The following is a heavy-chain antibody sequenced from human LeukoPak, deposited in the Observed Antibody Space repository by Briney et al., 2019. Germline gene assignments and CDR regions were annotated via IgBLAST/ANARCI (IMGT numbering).Heavy chain of an antibody. J-gene: IGHJ4*02. D-gene: IGHD6-6*01. CDR2: MNPNSGNT. CDR1: GYTFTSYG. V-gene: IGHV1-8*03. Sequence: ASVKVSCKASGYTFTSYGISWVRQAPGQGLEWMGWMNPNSGNTGYAQKFQGRVTVTRNTSISTAYMELSSLRSEDTAVYYCARGPRIAARPGGYWGQGTLVTVSS. CDR3: ARGPRIAARPGGY.